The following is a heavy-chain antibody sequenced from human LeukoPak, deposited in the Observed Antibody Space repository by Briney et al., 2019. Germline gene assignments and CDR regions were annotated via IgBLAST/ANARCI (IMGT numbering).Heavy chain of an antibody. CDR3: ARDPTLDYYDSRYFDY. CDR1: GGSISSYY. CDR2: IYYSGST. V-gene: IGHV4-59*12. J-gene: IGHJ4*02. D-gene: IGHD3-22*01. Sequence: SETLSLTCTVSGGSISSYYWSWIRQPPGKGLEWIGYIYYSGSTNYNPSLKSRVTMSVDTSKNQFSLKLSSVTAADTAVYYCARDPTLDYYDSRYFDYWGQGTLVTVSS.